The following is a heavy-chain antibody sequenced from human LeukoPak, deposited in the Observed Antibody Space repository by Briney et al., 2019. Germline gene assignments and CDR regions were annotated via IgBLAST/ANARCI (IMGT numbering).Heavy chain of an antibody. CDR3: ARGSYYGDSRFYFDY. CDR1: GYTFTSYY. CDR2: INPSGGST. Sequence: ASVKVSCKASGYTFTSYYMHWVRQAPGQGLEWMGIINPSGGSTSYAQKFQGRVTMTRDMSTSTVYMELSSLRSEDTAVYYCARGSYYGDSRFYFDYWGQGTLVTVSS. D-gene: IGHD4-17*01. V-gene: IGHV1-46*01. J-gene: IGHJ4*02.